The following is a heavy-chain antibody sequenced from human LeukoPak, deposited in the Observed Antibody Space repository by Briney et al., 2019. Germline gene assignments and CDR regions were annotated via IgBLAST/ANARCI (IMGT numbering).Heavy chain of an antibody. J-gene: IGHJ4*02. Sequence: SETLSLTCTVSVGSIRSYYWSWIRQPPGKGLEWIGYIYSSGSTNHNPSLKSRVTISVDTSKNQFSLKMTSVTAADTAVYYCARDRNGLFDYWGQGTLVTVSS. CDR3: ARDRNGLFDY. V-gene: IGHV4-4*08. CDR2: IYSSGST. CDR1: VGSIRSYY. D-gene: IGHD2-8*01.